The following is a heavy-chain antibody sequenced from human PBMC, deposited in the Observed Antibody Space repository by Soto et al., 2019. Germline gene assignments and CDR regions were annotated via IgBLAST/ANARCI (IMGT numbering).Heavy chain of an antibody. V-gene: IGHV4-59*01. CDR3: ARDGSRYDFWSGPYYFDY. CDR2: IYYNGNT. J-gene: IGHJ4*02. CDR1: GGSLSTFS. D-gene: IGHD3-3*01. Sequence: PSETLSVTCRVCGGSLSTFSWSCFRKPPGKGLEWIGYIYYNGNTNYSPSLKSRVTISVDTSKNQFSLNLNSVSAADTAVYYCARDGSRYDFWSGPYYFDYWGQGTLVTVSS.